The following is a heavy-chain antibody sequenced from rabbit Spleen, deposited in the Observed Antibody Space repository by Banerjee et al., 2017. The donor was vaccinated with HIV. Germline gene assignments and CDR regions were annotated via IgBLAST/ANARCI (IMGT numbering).Heavy chain of an antibody. CDR2: IDPVFGIA. Sequence: QDHLVESGGGLVQPGGSLKLSCKASGFDFSSYGVNWVRQAPGKGLEWIGYIDPVFGIAVYANWVNGRFTISRDNAQNTLSLQLNSLTAADTATYFCARDLVAVIGWNFNLWGQGTLVTVS. CDR1: GFDFSSYG. V-gene: IGHV1S47*01. J-gene: IGHJ4*01. CDR3: ARDLVAVIGWNFNL. D-gene: IGHD5-1*01.